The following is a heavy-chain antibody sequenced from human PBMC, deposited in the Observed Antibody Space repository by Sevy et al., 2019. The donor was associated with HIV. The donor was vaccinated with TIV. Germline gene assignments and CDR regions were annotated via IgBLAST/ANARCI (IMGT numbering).Heavy chain of an antibody. V-gene: IGHV3-21*01. CDR1: GFNFSNYS. CDR3: ARQFDY. J-gene: IGHJ4*02. CDR2: ISSSGSYI. Sequence: GGSLRLSCAVSGFNFSNYSMDWVRQAPGKGLEWVSSISSSGSYIYYSDSLKGRITISRENAKNSVNLQMNSLRAEDTAVYYCARQFDYWGQGTLVTVSS.